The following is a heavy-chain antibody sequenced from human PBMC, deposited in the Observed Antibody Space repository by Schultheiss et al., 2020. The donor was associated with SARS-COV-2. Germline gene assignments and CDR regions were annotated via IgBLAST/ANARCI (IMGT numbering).Heavy chain of an antibody. CDR1: GFTFSGYW. Sequence: GESLKISCAASGFTFSGYWMHWVRQAPGKGLEWVAVISYDGSNKYYADSVKGRFTISRDNSKNTLYLQLNSLRADDTAVYYCARDLVHIPAAGSAGHWGQGTLVTVSS. V-gene: IGHV3-30-3*01. CDR3: ARDLVHIPAAGSAGH. J-gene: IGHJ4*02. D-gene: IGHD6-13*01. CDR2: ISYDGSNK.